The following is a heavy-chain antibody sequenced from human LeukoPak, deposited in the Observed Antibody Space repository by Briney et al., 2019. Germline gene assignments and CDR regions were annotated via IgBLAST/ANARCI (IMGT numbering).Heavy chain of an antibody. CDR1: GHSFTDYF. CDR2: IKLNSGGT. J-gene: IGHJ5*02. V-gene: IGHV1-2*02. Sequence: GASVKVSCKASGHSFTDYFMHWVRQAPGQGLEWMGWIKLNSGGTNYAQKFQGRVTMTRDTSISTAYMELSRLRSDDTAVYHCAGHMISQGWFDPWGQGTLVTVSS. CDR3: AGHMISQGWFDP. D-gene: IGHD3-22*01.